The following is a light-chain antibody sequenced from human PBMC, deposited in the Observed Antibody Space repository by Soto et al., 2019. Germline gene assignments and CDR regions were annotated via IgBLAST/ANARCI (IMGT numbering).Light chain of an antibody. J-gene: IGKJ1*01. CDR1: QSISSW. Sequence: DIQMTQSPSTLSASVGDRVTITCRASQSISSWLAWYQQKPGKAPKLLIYKASSLGSGVPSRFSGSGSGTEFTLTISSLQPDDFATYYCQQYNRYPGTFGQGTKVEI. CDR3: QQYNRYPGT. V-gene: IGKV1-5*03. CDR2: KAS.